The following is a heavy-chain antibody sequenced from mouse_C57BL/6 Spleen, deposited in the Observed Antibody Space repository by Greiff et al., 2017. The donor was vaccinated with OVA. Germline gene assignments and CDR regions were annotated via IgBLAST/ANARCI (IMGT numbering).Heavy chain of an antibody. CDR3: ARSHYGNAMDY. CDR1: GYAFSSSW. CDR2: IYPGDGDT. Sequence: LVESGPELVKPGASVKISCKASGYAFSSSWMNWVKQRPGKGLEWIGRIYPGDGDTNYNGKFKGKATLTADKSSSTAYMQLSSLTSEDSAVYFCARSHYGNAMDYWGQGTSVTVSS. D-gene: IGHD1-1*01. J-gene: IGHJ4*01. V-gene: IGHV1-82*01.